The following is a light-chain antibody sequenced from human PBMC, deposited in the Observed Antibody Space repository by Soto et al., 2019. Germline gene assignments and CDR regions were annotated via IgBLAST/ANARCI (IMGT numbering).Light chain of an antibody. CDR2: DVR. J-gene: IGLJ3*02. CDR1: SRDVGGYNY. V-gene: IGLV2-14*03. Sequence: QSALTQPASVSGSPGQSITISCTGTSRDVGGYNYVSWYQQHPDKAPKLLIFDVRTRPSGVSNRFSGSKSGNTASLTISGLQAEDGADYYCSSYTTSGALVFGGGTKLTVL. CDR3: SSYTTSGALV.